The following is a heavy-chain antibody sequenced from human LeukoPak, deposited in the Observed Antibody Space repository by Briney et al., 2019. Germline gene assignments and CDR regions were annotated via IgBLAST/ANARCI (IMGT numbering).Heavy chain of an antibody. J-gene: IGHJ4*02. CDR2: ISSSSSYI. CDR1: GFTFSRYW. V-gene: IGHV3-21*01. Sequence: GGSLRLSCVGSGFTFSRYWLNWVRQAPGKGLEWVSSISSSSSYIHYADSVKGRFTISRDNAKNSLYLQMNSLRAEDTAVYYCARTSSGWYWGQGTLVTVSS. D-gene: IGHD6-19*01. CDR3: ARTSSGWY.